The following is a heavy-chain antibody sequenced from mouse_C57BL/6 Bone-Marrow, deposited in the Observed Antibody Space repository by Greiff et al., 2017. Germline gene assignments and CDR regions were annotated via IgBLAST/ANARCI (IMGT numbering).Heavy chain of an antibody. J-gene: IGHJ2*01. CDR2: ISSGSSTI. CDR3: AVYYSNYFDY. CDR1: GFTFSDYG. D-gene: IGHD2-5*01. V-gene: IGHV5-17*01. Sequence: EVKVVESGGGLVKPGGSLKLSCAASGFTFSDYGMHWVRQAPEKGLEWVAYISSGSSTIYYADTVKGRFTISRDNAKNTLFLQMTSLRSEDTAMYYCAVYYSNYFDYWGQGTTLTVSS.